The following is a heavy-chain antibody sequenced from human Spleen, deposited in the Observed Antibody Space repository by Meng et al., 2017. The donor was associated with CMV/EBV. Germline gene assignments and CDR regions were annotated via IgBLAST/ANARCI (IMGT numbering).Heavy chain of an antibody. CDR2: ISTGSDTI. Sequence: GESLKISCVASGFTLSYYIMNWVRQAPGKGLEWVSYISTGSDTISYADSVKGRFTISRDNSKNTLYLQMNSLRAEDTAVYYCAKEGRGSGSSYYYYGMDVWGQGTTVTVSS. CDR1: GFTLSYYI. D-gene: IGHD3-10*01. J-gene: IGHJ6*02. V-gene: IGHV3-48*01. CDR3: AKEGRGSGSSYYYYGMDV.